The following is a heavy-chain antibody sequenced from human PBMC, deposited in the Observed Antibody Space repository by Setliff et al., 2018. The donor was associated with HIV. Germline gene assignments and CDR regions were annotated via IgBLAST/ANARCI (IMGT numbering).Heavy chain of an antibody. D-gene: IGHD1-26*01. Sequence: PGESLKISCQTSGFTFPDHWIAWVRQLPGKGLEWVAVIYPGDSETRYSPSFQGRVTISADKSISTAYLQWGSLKASDTAMYYCAMFFSGTPFDFWGQGTLVTVSS. V-gene: IGHV5-51*01. CDR2: IYPGDSET. J-gene: IGHJ4*02. CDR1: GFTFPDHW. CDR3: AMFFSGTPFDF.